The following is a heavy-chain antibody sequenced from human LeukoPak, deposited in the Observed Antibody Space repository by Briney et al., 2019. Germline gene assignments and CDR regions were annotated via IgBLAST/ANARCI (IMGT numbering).Heavy chain of an antibody. CDR2: IKQDGSEK. D-gene: IGHD3-9*01. CDR3: EKEPYEILTGYDY. J-gene: IGHJ4*02. V-gene: IGHV3-7*01. CDR1: GFTFSSYW. Sequence: PGGSLRLSCAASGFTFSSYWMSWVRQAPGKVLEWVANIKQDGSEKYYVDSVKGRFTISRDNAKNSLYLQMNSLRAEDTAVFFCEKEPYEILTGYDYWGQGTLVTVSS.